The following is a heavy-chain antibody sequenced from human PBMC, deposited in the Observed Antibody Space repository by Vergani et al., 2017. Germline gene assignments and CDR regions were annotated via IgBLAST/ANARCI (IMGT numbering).Heavy chain of an antibody. J-gene: IGHJ6*02. D-gene: IGHD4-17*01. CDR1: GYTFTSYG. CDR3: ARSCADYGDKRWMDV. CDR2: IRAYNGNT. V-gene: IGHV1-18*01. Sequence: QVQLVQSGAEVKKPGASVKVSCKASGYTFTSYGISWVRQAPGQGLEWMEWIRAYNGNTNYAQKLQGRVTKTTDTSTSTAYMELRSLRSDDTAVYYCARSCADYGDKRWMDVWGQGTTVTVSS.